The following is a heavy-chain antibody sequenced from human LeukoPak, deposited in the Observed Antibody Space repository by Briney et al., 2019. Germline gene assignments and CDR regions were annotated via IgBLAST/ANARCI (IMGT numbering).Heavy chain of an antibody. Sequence: RPGGSLRLSCAASGFTFDDYAMHWVRQAPGKGLEWVSGISWNSGSIGYADSVKGRFTISRDNAKNSLYLQMNSLRAEDTALYYCAKDTGARYSGSSSYFDYWGQGTLVTVSS. CDR2: ISWNSGSI. CDR3: AKDTGARYSGSSSYFDY. CDR1: GFTFDDYA. V-gene: IGHV3-9*01. J-gene: IGHJ4*02. D-gene: IGHD1-26*01.